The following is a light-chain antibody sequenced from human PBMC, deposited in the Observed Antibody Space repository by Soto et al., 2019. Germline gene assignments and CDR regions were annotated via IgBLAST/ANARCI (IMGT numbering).Light chain of an antibody. Sequence: QSALTQPASVSGSPGQSITISCTGTSSDVGGYNYVSWYQQHPGKAPKLMIYDVSNRPSGVSNRFSGSMSGNTASLTISGLQAEDEADYYFSSYTSSSTLVFGGGTKLTV. J-gene: IGLJ2*01. CDR2: DVS. CDR1: SSDVGGYNY. V-gene: IGLV2-14*01. CDR3: SSYTSSSTLV.